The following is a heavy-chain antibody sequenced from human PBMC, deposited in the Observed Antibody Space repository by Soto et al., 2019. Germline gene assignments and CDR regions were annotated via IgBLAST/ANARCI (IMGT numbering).Heavy chain of an antibody. D-gene: IGHD3-10*01. Sequence: PSESLSLTGAVYVGSGSGYYWSWIREPPGKGLEWIGEINHSGSTNYNPSLKSRVTISVDTSKNQFSLKLSSVTAADTAVYYCARGSFFAMVREIRYFDYWGQGTLVTVSS. V-gene: IGHV4-34*01. J-gene: IGHJ4*02. CDR1: VGSGSGYY. CDR2: INHSGST. CDR3: ARGSFFAMVREIRYFDY.